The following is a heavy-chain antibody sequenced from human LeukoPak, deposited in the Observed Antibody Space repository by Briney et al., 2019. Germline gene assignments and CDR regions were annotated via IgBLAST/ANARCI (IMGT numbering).Heavy chain of an antibody. CDR2: IWHDGSNK. D-gene: IGHD7-27*01. V-gene: IGHV3-33*01. J-gene: IGHJ4*02. CDR3: ARDRSGDHDY. Sequence: PGGSLRLSCAASGFTFSSYGMHWVRQAPGKGLEWVAVIWHDGSNKHSADSVKGRFTISRDNYKNTLYLQMNSLRAEDTAVYYCARDRSGDHDYWGQGTLVTVSS. CDR1: GFTFSSYG.